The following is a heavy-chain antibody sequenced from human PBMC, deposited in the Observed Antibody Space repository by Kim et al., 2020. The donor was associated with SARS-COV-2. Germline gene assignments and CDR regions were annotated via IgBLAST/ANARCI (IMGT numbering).Heavy chain of an antibody. J-gene: IGHJ6*02. Sequence: GGSLRLSGAASGFTFSSYGMHWVRQAPGKGLEWVAVISYDGSNKYYADSVKGRFTISRDNSKNTLYLQMNSLRAEDTAVYYCAKAPLWLSYYYGMDVWGQGTTVTVSS. CDR2: ISYDGSNK. CDR1: GFTFSSYG. D-gene: IGHD5-18*01. CDR3: AKAPLWLSYYYGMDV. V-gene: IGHV3-30*18.